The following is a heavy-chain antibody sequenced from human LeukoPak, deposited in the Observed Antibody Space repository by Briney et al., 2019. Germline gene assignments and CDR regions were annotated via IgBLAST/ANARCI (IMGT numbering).Heavy chain of an antibody. Sequence: SEILCLTCTVSGASFNSDDQCWNWIRQSPGKGLEWIGSIHPSGMLYNNPSLESRVTMSRDTSKNQFSLNLNSVTAADTAVYFCSRGLDSRKLGYWGQGILVTGSS. J-gene: IGHJ4*02. CDR2: IHPSGML. D-gene: IGHD3-22*01. CDR1: GASFNSDDQC. CDR3: SRGLDSRKLGY. V-gene: IGHV4-31*03.